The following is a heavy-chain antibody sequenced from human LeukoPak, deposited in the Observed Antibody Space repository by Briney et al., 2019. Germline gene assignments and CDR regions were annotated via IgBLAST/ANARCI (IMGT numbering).Heavy chain of an antibody. Sequence: PSQTLSLTCTVSGGSISSGSYYWNWIRQPAGKGLEWIGRIYTSGSTNYNPSLKSRVTISVDTSKNQFSLKLSSVTAADTAVYYCAGTYSSSPFDYWGQGTLVTVSS. V-gene: IGHV4-61*02. J-gene: IGHJ4*02. D-gene: IGHD6-13*01. CDR3: AGTYSSSPFDY. CDR2: IYTSGST. CDR1: GGSISSGSYY.